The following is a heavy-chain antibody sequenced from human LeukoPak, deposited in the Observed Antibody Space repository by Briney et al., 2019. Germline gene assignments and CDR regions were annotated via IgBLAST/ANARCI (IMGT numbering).Heavy chain of an antibody. CDR1: GFTFSSYG. CDR2: IRYDGSNK. J-gene: IGHJ4*02. Sequence: GGSLRLSCAASGFTFSSYGMHWVRQAPGKGLEWVAFIRYDGSNKYYADSVKGRFTISRDNSKNTLYLQMNSLRAEDTAVYYCAKDRGGYCSSTSCYALDYWGQGTLVTVSS. CDR3: AKDRGGYCSSTSCYALDY. V-gene: IGHV3-30*02. D-gene: IGHD2-2*01.